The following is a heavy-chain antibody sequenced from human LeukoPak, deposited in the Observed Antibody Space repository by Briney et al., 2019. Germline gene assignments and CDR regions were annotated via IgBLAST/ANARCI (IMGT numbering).Heavy chain of an antibody. D-gene: IGHD1-26*01. CDR3: ARTLGGAPLNWFDP. Sequence: SETLSLTCTVSGGSISSSNSYWGWIRQPPGKVLEWIGSIYYSGSTYYNPSLKSRVTISVDTSKNQFSLKLSFVTAADTAVYYCARTLGGAPLNWFDPWGQGTLVTVSS. J-gene: IGHJ5*02. CDR2: IYYSGST. CDR1: GGSISSSNSY. V-gene: IGHV4-39*01.